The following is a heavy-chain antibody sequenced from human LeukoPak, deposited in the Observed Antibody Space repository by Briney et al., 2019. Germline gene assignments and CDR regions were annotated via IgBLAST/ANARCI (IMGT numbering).Heavy chain of an antibody. CDR1: GGSISSGGYS. D-gene: IGHD3-22*01. V-gene: IGHV4-30-4*07. CDR2: IYYSGST. Sequence: SETLSLTCAVSGGSISSGGYSWSWIRQPPGKGLEWIGYIYYSGSTYYNPSLKSRVTISVDTSKNQFSLKLYSVTAADTAVYYCARDTVSSGFDYWGQGTLVTVSS. CDR3: ARDTVSSGFDY. J-gene: IGHJ4*02.